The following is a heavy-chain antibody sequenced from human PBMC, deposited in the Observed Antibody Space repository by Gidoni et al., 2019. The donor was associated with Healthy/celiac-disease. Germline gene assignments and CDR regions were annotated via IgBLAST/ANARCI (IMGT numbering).Heavy chain of an antibody. D-gene: IGHD3-16*02. CDR3: ARVAYDYVWGSYRPYYFDY. V-gene: IGHV3-48*03. CDR2: ISSSGSTI. J-gene: IGHJ4*02. Sequence: ELQLVASGGGLVQPGGSLRLSCSSSGFTFSRYEMHWVRQAPGKGLEWVSYISSSGSTIYYADSVKGRFTSSRDNAKNSLYLQMNSLRAEDTAVYYCARVAYDYVWGSYRPYYFDYWGQGTLVTVSS. CDR1: GFTFSRYE.